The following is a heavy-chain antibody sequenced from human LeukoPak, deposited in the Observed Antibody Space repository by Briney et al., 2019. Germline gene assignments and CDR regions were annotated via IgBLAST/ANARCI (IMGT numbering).Heavy chain of an antibody. J-gene: IGHJ4*02. D-gene: IGHD5-18*01. CDR2: IYYSGST. Sequence: SETLSLTCTVSGGSISSYYLSWIRQPPGKGLEWIGYIYYSGSTNYNPSLKSRVTISVDTSKNQFSLKPSSVTAADTAVYYCARGRMADTAMEYDYWGQGTLVTVSS. CDR3: ARGRMADTAMEYDY. V-gene: IGHV4-59*01. CDR1: GGSISSYY.